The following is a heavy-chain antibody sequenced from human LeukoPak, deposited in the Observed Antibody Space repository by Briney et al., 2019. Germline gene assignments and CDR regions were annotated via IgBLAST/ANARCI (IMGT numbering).Heavy chain of an antibody. CDR3: ARAGTVASSSADY. V-gene: IGHV4-34*01. D-gene: IGHD2-2*01. J-gene: IGHJ4*02. Sequence: SETLSLTCAVYGGSFSGYYWGWIRQPPGKGLEWIGEINHSGSTNYNPSLKSRVTISVDTSKNQFSLKLSSVTAADTAVYYCARAGTVASSSADYWGQGTLVTVSS. CDR2: INHSGST. CDR1: GGSFSGYY.